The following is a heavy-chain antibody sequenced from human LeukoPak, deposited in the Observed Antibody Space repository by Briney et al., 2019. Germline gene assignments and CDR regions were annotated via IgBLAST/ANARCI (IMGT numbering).Heavy chain of an antibody. D-gene: IGHD6-19*01. CDR2: IWYDGSNK. V-gene: IGHV3-33*06. CDR1: GFTFSSYG. Sequence: GVSLRLSCAASGFTFSSYGMHWVRQAPGKGLEWVAVIWYDGSNKYYADSVKGRFTISRDNSKNTLYLQMNSLRAEDTAVYYCAKDPRYSSGRYTADAFDIWGQGTMATVSS. CDR3: AKDPRYSSGRYTADAFDI. J-gene: IGHJ3*02.